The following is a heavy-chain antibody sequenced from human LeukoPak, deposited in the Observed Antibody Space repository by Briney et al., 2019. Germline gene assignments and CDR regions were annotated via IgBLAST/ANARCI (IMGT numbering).Heavy chain of an antibody. CDR3: ARWKSLKGTFDY. V-gene: IGHV3-30*04. J-gene: IGHJ4*02. Sequence: GSLRLSCAASGFTFSNYAMNWVRQAPGKGLEWVAVISYDGNKKYYADSVKGRFTTSRDNSKNTLYLQMNSLRAEDTAVYYCARWKSLKGTFDYWGQGTLVTVSS. CDR2: ISYDGNKK. D-gene: IGHD1-7*01. CDR1: GFTFSNYA.